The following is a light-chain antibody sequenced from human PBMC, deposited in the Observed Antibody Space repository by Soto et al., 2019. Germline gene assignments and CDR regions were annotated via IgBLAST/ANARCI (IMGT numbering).Light chain of an antibody. CDR3: QQYNNWRT. J-gene: IGKJ1*01. CDR2: GAS. Sequence: EIVMTQSPATLSVSPGERATLSFRASQSVSSNLAWYQQKPGQAPRLLIYGASTRATGIPARFSGSGSGTELTLTISSLQSKDFAVYYCQQYNNWRTFGQGTKVDIK. V-gene: IGKV3-15*01. CDR1: QSVSSN.